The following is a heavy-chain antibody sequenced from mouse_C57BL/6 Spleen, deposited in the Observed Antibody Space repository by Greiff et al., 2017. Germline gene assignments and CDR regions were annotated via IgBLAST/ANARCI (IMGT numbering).Heavy chain of an antibody. CDR2: INPYNGGT. CDR3: ARPLYSNYLYYYAMDY. J-gene: IGHJ4*01. CDR1: GYTFTDYY. Sequence: EVQLQQSGPVLVKPGASVKMSCKASGYTFTDYYMNWVKQSHGKSLEWIGVINPYNGGTSYNQKFKGKATLTVDKSSSTAYMELNSLTSEDSAVYYCARPLYSNYLYYYAMDYWGQGTSVTVSS. V-gene: IGHV1-19*01. D-gene: IGHD2-5*01.